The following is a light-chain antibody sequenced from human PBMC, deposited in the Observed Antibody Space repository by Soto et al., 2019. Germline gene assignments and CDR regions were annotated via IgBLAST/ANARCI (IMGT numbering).Light chain of an antibody. V-gene: IGKV1-12*01. CDR3: QQANSFPLT. CDR1: QGISSW. J-gene: IGKJ4*01. CDR2: TAS. Sequence: DLQMTQSPSSVSASVGDRVTITCRASQGISSWLAWYQQKPGKAPNLLSHTASSLQSGVPSRFSGSGSGKDFTLSIRSLLPEDFGTYYCQQANSFPLTFGGGTKVEIK.